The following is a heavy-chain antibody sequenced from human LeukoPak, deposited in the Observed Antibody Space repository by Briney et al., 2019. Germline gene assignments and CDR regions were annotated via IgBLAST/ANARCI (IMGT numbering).Heavy chain of an antibody. CDR3: ARDRVGEGGSYMDV. CDR1: GYTFTDYY. V-gene: IGHV1-2*02. CDR2: INPNSGGT. Sequence: GASVKVSCKASGYTFTDYYMHWVRQAPGQGLEWMGWINPNSGGTKYAQKFQGRVTMTRDTSISTAYMELTRLRSDDTAVYYCARDRVGEGGSYMDVWDKGTTVTVSS. D-gene: IGHD2-21*01. J-gene: IGHJ6*03.